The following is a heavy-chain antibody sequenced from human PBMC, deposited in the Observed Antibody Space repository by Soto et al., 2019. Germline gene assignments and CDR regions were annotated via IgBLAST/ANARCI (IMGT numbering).Heavy chain of an antibody. Sequence: ASVKVSCKTSGYIFTAYSMHWVRQAPGQGLEWMGVVNPSGGSAHYAQSFEGRVTLTRDTSTSTFYMELSSLRSEDTAVYYCARGIATGQLDPWGQGTLVTVSS. D-gene: IGHD2-15*01. J-gene: IGHJ5*02. CDR3: ARGIATGQLDP. CDR2: VNPSGGSA. CDR1: GYIFTAYS. V-gene: IGHV1-46*01.